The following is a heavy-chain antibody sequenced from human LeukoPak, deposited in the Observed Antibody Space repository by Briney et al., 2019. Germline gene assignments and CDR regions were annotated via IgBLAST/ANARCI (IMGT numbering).Heavy chain of an antibody. CDR2: INPNSGGT. CDR3: ATCSSTSCYPYYYGMDV. V-gene: IGHV1-2*02. Sequence: ASVKVSCKASGYTFTGYYMHWVRQAPGQELEWMGWINPNSGGTNYAQKFQGRVTMTRDTSISTAYMELSRLRSDDTALCYCATCSSTSCYPYYYGMDVWGQGTTVTVSS. J-gene: IGHJ6*02. D-gene: IGHD2-2*01. CDR1: GYTFTGYY.